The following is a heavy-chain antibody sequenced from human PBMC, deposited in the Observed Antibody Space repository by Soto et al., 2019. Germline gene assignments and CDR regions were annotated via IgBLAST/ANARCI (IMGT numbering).Heavy chain of an antibody. CDR1: GGSFSGYY. CDR2: INHSGST. D-gene: IGHD3-9*01. CDR3: ARDDILTGPNDYYYYYMDV. V-gene: IGHV4-34*01. Sequence: SETLSLTCAVYGGSFSGYYWSWIRQPPGKGLEWIGEINHSGSTNYNPSLKSRVTISVDTSKNQFSLKLSSVTAADTAVYYCARDDILTGPNDYYYYYMDVWGKGTTVTVSS. J-gene: IGHJ6*03.